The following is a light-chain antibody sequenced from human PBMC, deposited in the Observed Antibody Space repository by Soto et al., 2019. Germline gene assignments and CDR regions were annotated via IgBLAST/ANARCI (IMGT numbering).Light chain of an antibody. V-gene: IGLV1-44*01. J-gene: IGLJ3*02. CDR2: TDN. Sequence: QSVLTQPPSASGPPGQRVSISCSGSRSNIGRNTANWYQKLPGTAPKLLIHTDNQRPSGVSDRFSGSKSGTSASLAISELQSEDEADYYCAAWDDSLNGPVFGGGTKLTVL. CDR3: AAWDDSLNGPV. CDR1: RSNIGRNT.